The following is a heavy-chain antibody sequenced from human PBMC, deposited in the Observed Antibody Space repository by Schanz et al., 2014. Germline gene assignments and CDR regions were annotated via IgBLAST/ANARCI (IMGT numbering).Heavy chain of an antibody. V-gene: IGHV4-30-4*07. CDR2: IFFRGST. CDR1: GGSISSGGYS. CDR3: ARHLVNAYGMDV. Sequence: QVQLQESGPGLVKPSQTLSLTCAVSGGSISSGGYSWSWIRQPPGKGLEWIGYIFFRGSTYYNPSLKSRFTISIDTAKTQFSLRLTSVTAADTAVYYCARHLVNAYGMDVWGQGTAVTVSS. D-gene: IGHD3-3*02. J-gene: IGHJ6*02.